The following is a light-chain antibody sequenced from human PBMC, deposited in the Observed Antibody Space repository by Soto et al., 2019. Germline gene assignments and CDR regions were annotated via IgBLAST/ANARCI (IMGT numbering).Light chain of an antibody. CDR2: GAS. CDR3: HQYGSSGT. CDR1: QRISNSY. Sequence: EIVLAQSPGTLSLSPGERATLSCRASQRISNSYLAWYQQKPGQAPRLLIYGASNRATGIPDRFSGSGSGTDFTLTISRLEPEDFAVYYCHQYGSSGTFGQGTKVDIK. V-gene: IGKV3-20*01. J-gene: IGKJ1*01.